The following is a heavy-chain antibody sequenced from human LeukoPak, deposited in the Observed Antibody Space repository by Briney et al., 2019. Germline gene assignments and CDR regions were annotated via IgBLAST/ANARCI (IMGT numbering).Heavy chain of an antibody. Sequence: SETLSLTCTVSRGSISSYYWSWIRQPPGKGLEWVGYIYYNGRTNYNPSLKSRFTISVDTSRNQFSLKLSSVTAADTAVYYCARSNTVGADLSFDSWGQGTLVTVSS. CDR2: IYYNGRT. CDR3: ARSNTVGADLSFDS. D-gene: IGHD1-26*01. V-gene: IGHV4-59*01. J-gene: IGHJ4*02. CDR1: RGSISSYY.